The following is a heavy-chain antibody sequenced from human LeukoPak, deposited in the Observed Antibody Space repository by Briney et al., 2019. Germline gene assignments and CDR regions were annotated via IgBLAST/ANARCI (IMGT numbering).Heavy chain of an antibody. J-gene: IGHJ4*02. CDR2: ISWNSGSI. D-gene: IGHD5-12*01. CDR3: AKSLYSGYDYRPLPDY. V-gene: IGHV3-9*01. Sequence: GGSLRLSCAASVFTFDDYAMHWVRQAPGKGLEWVSGISWNSGSIGYADSVKGRFTISRDNAKNSLYLQMNSLRAEDTALYYCAKSLYSGYDYRPLPDYWGQGTLVTVSS. CDR1: VFTFDDYA.